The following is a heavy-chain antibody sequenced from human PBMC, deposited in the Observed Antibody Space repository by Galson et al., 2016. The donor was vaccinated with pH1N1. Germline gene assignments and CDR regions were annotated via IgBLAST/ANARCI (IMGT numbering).Heavy chain of an antibody. D-gene: IGHD1/OR15-1a*01. J-gene: IGHJ4*02. CDR3: AKRTGRHFDY. CDR2: INTGNGNT. V-gene: IGHV1-3*04. CDR1: GYTFTSNA. Sequence: SVKVSCKASGYTFTSNAIHWVRQAPGQRLEWMGWINTGNGNTKYSQNFQGRVTITRDTSASTVYMELSSLRSEDTAVYYCAKRTGRHFDYWGQGTLVTVSS.